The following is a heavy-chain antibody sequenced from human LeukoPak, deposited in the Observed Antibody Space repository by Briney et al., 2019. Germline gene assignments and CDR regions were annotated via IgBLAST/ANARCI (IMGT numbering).Heavy chain of an antibody. J-gene: IGHJ3*02. D-gene: IGHD5-12*01. V-gene: IGHV1-18*01. CDR3: ARDGEWLRHDAFDI. Sequence: ASVKVSCKASGYTFTSYGISWVRQAPGQGLEWMGWISAYNGNTDYARKLQGRVTMTTDTSTSTAYMELRSLRSDDTAVYYCARDGEWLRHDAFDIWGQGTMVTVSS. CDR2: ISAYNGNT. CDR1: GYTFTSYG.